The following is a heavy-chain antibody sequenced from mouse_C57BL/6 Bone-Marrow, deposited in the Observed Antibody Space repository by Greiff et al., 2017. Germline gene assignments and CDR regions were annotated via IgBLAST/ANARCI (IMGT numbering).Heavy chain of an antibody. CDR3: ARLPYYYGSSHFDY. CDR1: GYTFTDYY. J-gene: IGHJ2*01. Sequence: VQLQQSGAELVRPGASVKLSCKASGYTFTDYYINWVKQRPGQGLEWIVRIYPGSGNTYYNEKFKGKATLTAEKSSSTAYLQLSSLTSEDSAVYFCARLPYYYGSSHFDYWGQGTTLTVSS. V-gene: IGHV1-76*01. CDR2: IYPGSGNT. D-gene: IGHD1-1*01.